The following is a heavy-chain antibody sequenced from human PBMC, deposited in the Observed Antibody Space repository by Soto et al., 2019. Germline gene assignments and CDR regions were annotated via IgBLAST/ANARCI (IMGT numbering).Heavy chain of an antibody. J-gene: IGHJ4*02. V-gene: IGHV2-26*01. CDR1: GLSLSNARMG. Sequence: QVTVKASGPVLVKPTETLTLTCTVSGLSLSNARMGVSWIRQPPGKALKWLAHIFSNDKKSYSTSLKSRLTISKATSQRQVVLTMTNMDPVDTATYYCARATGVGATTYYFDYWGQGTLVTVSS. CDR3: ARATGVGATTYYFDY. CDR2: IFSNDKK. D-gene: IGHD1-26*01.